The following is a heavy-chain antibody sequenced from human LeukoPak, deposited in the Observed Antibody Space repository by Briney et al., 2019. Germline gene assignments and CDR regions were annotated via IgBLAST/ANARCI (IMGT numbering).Heavy chain of an antibody. D-gene: IGHD3-10*01. J-gene: IGHJ4*02. V-gene: IGHV4-59*01. Sequence: SETLSLTCTVSGGSFQHYFWSWIRQPPGKGLEWIGYVYYSGSTDYSPSLKSRLTISADTSKNQFSLKLNSVTAADTAVYYCASHRRSHGSEYWGQGTLVSVSS. CDR2: VYYSGST. CDR1: GGSFQHYF. CDR3: ASHRRSHGSEY.